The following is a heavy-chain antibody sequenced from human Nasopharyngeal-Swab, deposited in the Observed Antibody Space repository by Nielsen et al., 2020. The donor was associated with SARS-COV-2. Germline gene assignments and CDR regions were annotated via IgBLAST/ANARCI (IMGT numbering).Heavy chain of an antibody. V-gene: IGHV3-30*04. CDR3: ARDAPAHYGAFY. J-gene: IGHJ4*02. Sequence: LRLSCAASGFTFSGYAVHWVRQAPGKGLEWVAFIAHDASNEYYGDSVKGRFSISRDSSKNTLYLQMDSLRGEDTAVYYCARDAPAHYGAFYWGRGTLVTVSS. CDR2: IAHDASNE. D-gene: IGHD4-17*01. CDR1: GFTFSGYA.